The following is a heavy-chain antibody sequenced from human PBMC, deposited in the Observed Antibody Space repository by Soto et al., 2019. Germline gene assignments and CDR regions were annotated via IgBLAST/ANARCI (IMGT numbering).Heavy chain of an antibody. CDR1: GFTFSSYG. CDR2: ISSDGSNK. D-gene: IGHD2-15*01. CDR3: AKEGYCSGGSCYSDYYYYGTDV. Sequence: PGGSLRLCCAASGFTFSSYGMHWVRQAPGKGLEWVAVISSDGSNKYYADPVKGRFTISRDNSKNTLYLQMNSLRAEDTAVYYCAKEGYCSGGSCYSDYYYYGTDVWGQGTTVTVSS. V-gene: IGHV3-30*18. J-gene: IGHJ6*02.